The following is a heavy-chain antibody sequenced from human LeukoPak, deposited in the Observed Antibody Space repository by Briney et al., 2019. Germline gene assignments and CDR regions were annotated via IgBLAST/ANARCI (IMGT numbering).Heavy chain of an antibody. CDR2: IYYSGST. Sequence: SETLSLTCTVSGGSTSSYYWSWIRQPPGKGLEWIGYIYYSGSTNYNPSLKSRVTISVDTSKNQFSLKLSSVTAADTAVYYCARQGRDYGMDVWGQGTTVTVSS. J-gene: IGHJ6*02. CDR1: GGSTSSYY. V-gene: IGHV4-59*08. CDR3: ARQGRDYGMDV.